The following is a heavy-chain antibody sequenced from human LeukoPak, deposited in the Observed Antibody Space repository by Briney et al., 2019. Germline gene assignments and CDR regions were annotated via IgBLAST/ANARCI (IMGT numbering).Heavy chain of an antibody. CDR3: ARGPCSSTSCPSRGAFDI. V-gene: IGHV4-4*07. Sequence: SETLSLTCTVSGGSISSYYWSWIRQPAGKGLEWIGRIYTSGSTNYNPSLKSRVTMSVDTSKNQFSLKLSSVTAADTAVHYCARGPCSSTSCPSRGAFDIWGQGTMVTVSS. D-gene: IGHD2-2*01. CDR1: GGSISSYY. J-gene: IGHJ3*02. CDR2: IYTSGST.